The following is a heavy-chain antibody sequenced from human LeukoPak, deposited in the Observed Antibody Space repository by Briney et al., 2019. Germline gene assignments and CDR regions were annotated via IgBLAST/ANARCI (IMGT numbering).Heavy chain of an antibody. Sequence: GGSLRLSCAASGFTFGSYWMSWFRQSPVKGLEWVANINQDGSKKEFVDSVKGRFTISRDNAKNSLYLQLDSLRADDTAMYFCAREGGGGFDYWGQGTLVTVSS. CDR1: GFTFGSYW. CDR2: INQDGSKK. J-gene: IGHJ4*02. D-gene: IGHD3-16*01. CDR3: AREGGGGFDY. V-gene: IGHV3-7*01.